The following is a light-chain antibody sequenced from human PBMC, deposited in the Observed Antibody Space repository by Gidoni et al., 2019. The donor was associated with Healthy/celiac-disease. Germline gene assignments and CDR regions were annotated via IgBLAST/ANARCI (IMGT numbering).Light chain of an antibody. Sequence: QSVLTQPHSVSGAPVQRVTLSCTGSSSNIGAGYDVHWYQQLPGTAPKLLIYGNRNRPSGGPDRFSGSKSGTSASLAITGLQAEDEADYYCQSYDSSLSGYDVVFGGGTKLTVL. CDR3: QSYDSSLSGYDVV. V-gene: IGLV1-40*01. J-gene: IGLJ2*01. CDR2: GNR. CDR1: SSNIGAGYD.